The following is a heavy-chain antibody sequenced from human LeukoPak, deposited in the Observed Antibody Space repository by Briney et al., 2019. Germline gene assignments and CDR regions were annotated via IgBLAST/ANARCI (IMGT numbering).Heavy chain of an antibody. Sequence: ASVKVSCKASGYTFTSYGISWVRQAPGQGLEWMGWISGYNGNTNYAQKLQGRVTITADESTSTAYMELSSLRSEDTAVYYCARAPVVIPPHAFDIWGQGTMVTVSS. CDR3: ARAPVVIPPHAFDI. CDR2: ISGYNGNT. CDR1: GYTFTSYG. V-gene: IGHV1-18*01. J-gene: IGHJ3*02. D-gene: IGHD2-21*01.